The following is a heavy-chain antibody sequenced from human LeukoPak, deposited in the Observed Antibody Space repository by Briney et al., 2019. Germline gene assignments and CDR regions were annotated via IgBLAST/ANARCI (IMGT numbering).Heavy chain of an antibody. CDR3: ARHSIGAVRPSVVFFDY. CDR2: IYYSGST. CDR1: GGSFSGYY. Sequence: PSETLSLTCAVYGGSFSGYYWSWIRQPPGKGLEWIGYIYYSGSTNYNPSLKSRVTISVDTSKNQFSLKLSSVTAADTAVYYCARHSIGAVRPSVVFFDYWGQGTLVTVSS. D-gene: IGHD6-13*01. V-gene: IGHV4-59*08. J-gene: IGHJ4*02.